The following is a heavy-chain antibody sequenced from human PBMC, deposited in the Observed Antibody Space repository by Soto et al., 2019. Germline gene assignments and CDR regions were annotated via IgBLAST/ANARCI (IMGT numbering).Heavy chain of an antibody. CDR3: AREGTSAAASDAFDI. D-gene: IGHD6-13*01. V-gene: IGHV4-31*03. Sequence: TLSPTSTVSSCSISSDNCFWSWIRQHPGKGLEWIGYIDYIGRAYYNPSLKSRVTPSVDKSKNQLSLRLCSVTVADTATYYCAREGTSAAASDAFDIWGQGTVANV. J-gene: IGHJ3*02. CDR1: SCSISSDNCF. CDR2: IDYIGRA.